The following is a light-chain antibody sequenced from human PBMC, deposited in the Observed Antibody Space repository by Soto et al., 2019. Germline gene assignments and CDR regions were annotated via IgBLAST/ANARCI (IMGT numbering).Light chain of an antibody. CDR3: TSYTTSSTYV. J-gene: IGLJ1*01. Sequence: QSVLTQPASASGSPGQSIAISCTGTSSDVDAYNFVSWYQHHPGKAPKLMIFDVSNRPSGVSNRFSGSKSGNTASLTISGLQAEDEADYYCTSYTTSSTYVFGTGTKVTVL. V-gene: IGLV2-14*03. CDR2: DVS. CDR1: SSDVDAYNF.